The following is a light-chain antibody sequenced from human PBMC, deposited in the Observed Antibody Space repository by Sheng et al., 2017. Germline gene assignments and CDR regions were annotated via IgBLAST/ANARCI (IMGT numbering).Light chain of an antibody. CDR1: QSIDSW. Sequence: DIQMTQSPSTLSVSVGDRVTITCRASQSIDSWLAWYQQKPGKAPRVLIYKISNLETGVPSRFSGSGSGTEFTLTIGSLHPDDFATYYCQQYKTYPYTFGQGTQLEIK. CDR2: KIS. CDR3: QQYKTYPYT. V-gene: IGKV1-5*03. J-gene: IGKJ2*01.